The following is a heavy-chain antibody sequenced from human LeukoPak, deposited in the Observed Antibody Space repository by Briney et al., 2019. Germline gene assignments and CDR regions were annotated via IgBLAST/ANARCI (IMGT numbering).Heavy chain of an antibody. Sequence: KPGGSVRLSCAATGFTFSDYYMSWLRQAPGKGLEWISYISSSGSADYYADSVQGRFTVSRDNAKSSLYLQMNSLRAEVTAVYYCARTQKYYDLWSGMNWGQGTLVTVSS. CDR1: GFTFSDYY. V-gene: IGHV3-11*04. CDR2: ISSSGSAD. D-gene: IGHD3-3*01. CDR3: ARTQKYYDLWSGMN. J-gene: IGHJ4*02.